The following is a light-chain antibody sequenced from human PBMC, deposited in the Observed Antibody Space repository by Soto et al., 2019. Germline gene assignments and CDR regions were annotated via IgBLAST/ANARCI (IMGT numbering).Light chain of an antibody. CDR2: ATS. Sequence: DIQRTQSPSSLSASLGDRVTITCWASENIDNYLNWYQHKPGKAPKLLIYATSTLQSGVPARFSGSGSGTEFTLTISSLQTEDFATYYCQQGYSISWTFGQGTKVDIK. V-gene: IGKV1-39*01. CDR3: QQGYSISWT. J-gene: IGKJ1*01. CDR1: ENIDNY.